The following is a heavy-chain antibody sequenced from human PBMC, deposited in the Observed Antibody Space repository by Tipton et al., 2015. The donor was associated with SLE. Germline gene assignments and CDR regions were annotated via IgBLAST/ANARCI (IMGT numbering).Heavy chain of an antibody. CDR2: IYFSGNT. D-gene: IGHD2-15*01. CDR1: GGSISAYY. J-gene: IGHJ4*02. CDR3: AREDVGFCNGGSCPYYFDF. Sequence: TLSLNCTVSGGSISAYYWSWIRQPAGKGLEWFGRIYFSGNTNYNPSLKSRVTLSVDTSKNQFSLRLTSVTAADTAVYFCAREDVGFCNGGSCPYYFDFWGQGTLVTVSS. V-gene: IGHV4-4*07.